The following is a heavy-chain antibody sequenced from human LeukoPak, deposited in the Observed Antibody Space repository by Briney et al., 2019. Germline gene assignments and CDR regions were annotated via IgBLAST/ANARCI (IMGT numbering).Heavy chain of an antibody. CDR1: GYSISSGYY. J-gene: IGHJ5*02. Sequence: PSETLSLTCTVSGYSISSGYYWGWIRQPPGKGLEWVGSIYHSGSTYYNPSLKSLVTVSVDKSKHKSSLTLSSVTAAVRAVYYFTRQYSISLYCFDPWGQGNLVTVSS. D-gene: IGHD6-6*01. CDR3: TRQYSISLYCFDP. CDR2: IYHSGST. V-gene: IGHV4-38-2*02.